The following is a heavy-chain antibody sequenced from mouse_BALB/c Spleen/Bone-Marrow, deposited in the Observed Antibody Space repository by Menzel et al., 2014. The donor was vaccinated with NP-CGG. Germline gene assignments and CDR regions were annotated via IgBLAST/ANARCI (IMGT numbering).Heavy chain of an antibody. CDR2: IDPYNGGT. D-gene: IGHD2-10*02. J-gene: IGHJ3*01. Sequence: VQLQQPGPELVKPGASVKVSCKASGYAFTSYNMYWVKQSHGKSLEWIGHIDPYNGGTSYNQKFKGKATLTVDKSSRTAYMHLNSLTSEDSAVYYCAREEYGNGFAYWGQGTLVTVSA. CDR3: AREEYGNGFAY. V-gene: IGHV1S135*01. CDR1: GYAFTSYN.